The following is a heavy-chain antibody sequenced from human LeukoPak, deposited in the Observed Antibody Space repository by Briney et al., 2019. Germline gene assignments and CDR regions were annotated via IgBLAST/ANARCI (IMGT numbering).Heavy chain of an antibody. CDR2: IRSSGDNT. J-gene: IGHJ4*02. Sequence: GGSLRLSCAASGFTFSTYAMSWVRQAPGKGLEWVSAIRSSGDNTYYTDSVKGRFTISRDISKNTLYLQMNSLGVDDTAVYYCAKGTHGGNPGRYFDYWGQGTLVTVSS. CDR3: AKGTHGGNPGRYFDY. CDR1: GFTFSTYA. D-gene: IGHD4-23*01. V-gene: IGHV3-23*01.